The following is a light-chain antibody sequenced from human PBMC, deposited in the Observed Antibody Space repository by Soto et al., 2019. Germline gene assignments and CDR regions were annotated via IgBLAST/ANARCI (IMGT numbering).Light chain of an antibody. V-gene: IGKV3-11*01. CDR1: QSVSSY. CDR2: DAS. J-gene: IGKJ4*01. CDR3: QQRSNWPSSLP. Sequence: EIVLTQSPATLSLSPGERATLSCRASQSVSSYLAWYQQKPGQAPRLLIYDASNRATGIPARFSGSGSGTDFTLTISSLEPEDVSVYYCQQRSNWPSSLPFGGGPKVDIK.